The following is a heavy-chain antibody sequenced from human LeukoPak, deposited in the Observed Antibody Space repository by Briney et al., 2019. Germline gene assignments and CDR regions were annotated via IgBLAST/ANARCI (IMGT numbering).Heavy chain of an antibody. CDR3: AREVYGDNYFDY. CDR1: GFTFTSYA. Sequence: GGSLRLSCAASGFTFTSYAMNWVRQAPGKGLEWVSTITIGGASIYYADSVKGRFTISRDNGRNSLFLQMNSLRAEDTAVYYCAREVYGDNYFDYWGQGTLVTVSS. J-gene: IGHJ4*02. CDR2: ITIGGASI. D-gene: IGHD4-17*01. V-gene: IGHV3-23*01.